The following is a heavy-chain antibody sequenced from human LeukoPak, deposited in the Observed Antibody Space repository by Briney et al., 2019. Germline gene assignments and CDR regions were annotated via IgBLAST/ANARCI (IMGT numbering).Heavy chain of an antibody. CDR3: ASGLQLWLLHYYYAMDV. J-gene: IGHJ6*02. Sequence: ASVKVSCKASGGTFSSYTISWVRQAPGQGLEWMGRIIPILGIANYAQKFQGRVTITADKSTSTAYMELSSLRSEDTAVYYCASGLQLWLLHYYYAMDVWGQGTTVTVSS. D-gene: IGHD5-18*01. CDR1: GGTFSSYT. CDR2: IIPILGIA. V-gene: IGHV1-69*02.